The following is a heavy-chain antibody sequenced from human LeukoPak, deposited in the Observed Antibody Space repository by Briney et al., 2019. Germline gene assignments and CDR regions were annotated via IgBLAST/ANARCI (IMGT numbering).Heavy chain of an antibody. CDR3: AREDYYGSAADY. D-gene: IGHD3-10*01. Sequence: PSETLSLTCTVSGGSISSSSYYWGWIRQPPGKGLEWIGSIYYSGSTYYNPSLKSRVAVSIDTSKRQFSLKLNSVTAAGTAVYYCAREDYYGSAADYWGQGTLVTVSS. CDR2: IYYSGST. CDR1: GGSISSSSYY. V-gene: IGHV4-39*07. J-gene: IGHJ4*02.